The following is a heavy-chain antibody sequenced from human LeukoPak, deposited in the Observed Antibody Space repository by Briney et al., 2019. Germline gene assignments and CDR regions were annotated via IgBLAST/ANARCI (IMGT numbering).Heavy chain of an antibody. J-gene: IGHJ4*02. CDR1: GFTVSSCY. CDR3: ARAAYDSNGYTANHDY. V-gene: IGHV3-53*01. Sequence: PGGSLRLSCAASGFTVSSCYTSWVRQAPGKGLEWVSVLYSDGSTYYADSVKGRFTISRDNSRNMLFLQMNNLRAEDTAFYYCARAAYDSNGYTANHDYWGQGTLVTVSS. D-gene: IGHD3-22*01. CDR2: LYSDGST.